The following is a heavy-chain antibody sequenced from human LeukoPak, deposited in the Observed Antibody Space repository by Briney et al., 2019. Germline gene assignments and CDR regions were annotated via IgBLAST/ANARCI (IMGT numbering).Heavy chain of an antibody. V-gene: IGHV4-59*08. CDR3: ARLLTTMVRGVIINWFDP. CDR1: GGSISSYY. Sequence: SETLSPTCTVSGGSISSYYWSWIRQPPGKGLEWIGYIYYSGSTNYNPSLKSRVTISVDTSKNQFSLKLSSVTAADTAVYYCARLLTTMVRGVIINWFDPWGQGTLVTVSS. CDR2: IYYSGST. D-gene: IGHD3-10*01. J-gene: IGHJ5*02.